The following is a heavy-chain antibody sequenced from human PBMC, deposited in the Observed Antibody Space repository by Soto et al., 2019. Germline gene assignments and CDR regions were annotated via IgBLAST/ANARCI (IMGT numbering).Heavy chain of an antibody. J-gene: IGHJ1*01. CDR2: VYHRRSP. V-gene: IGHV4-30-4*01. CDR3: AISPYSAEKWDFPH. D-gene: IGHD1-26*01. Sequence: QVQLQESGPGLVKPSETLSLTCTVSGASISRGDYFWSWIRQPPGHGLEGIGFVYHRRSPYFNPSRKSRFSMSINTSKNQFSLRLTSETAADTVVYYCAISPYSAEKWDFPHWCQGTLVTVSS. CDR1: GASISRGDYF.